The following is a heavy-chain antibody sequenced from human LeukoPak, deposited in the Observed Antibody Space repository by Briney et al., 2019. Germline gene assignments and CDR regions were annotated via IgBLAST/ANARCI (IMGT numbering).Heavy chain of an antibody. CDR1: VGSISSYY. V-gene: IGHV4-4*08. Sequence: SETLSLTCTVSVGSISSYYWSWIRQPPGKGLEWIGHIYTSGSTNYNPSLKSRVTISVDTSTNQFSLKLSSVPAADTAVYYCARLRFDAFDIWGQGTMVTVSS. D-gene: IGHD3-16*01. CDR3: ARLRFDAFDI. J-gene: IGHJ3*02. CDR2: IYTSGST.